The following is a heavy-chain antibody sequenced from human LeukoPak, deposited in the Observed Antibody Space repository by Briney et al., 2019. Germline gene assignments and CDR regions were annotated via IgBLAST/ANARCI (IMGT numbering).Heavy chain of an antibody. V-gene: IGHV3-23*01. CDR1: GLTFSSKA. CDR2: ISGSGGST. CDR3: ARDYDILTGYSPAY. D-gene: IGHD3-9*01. J-gene: IGHJ4*02. Sequence: PGGSRRFSFEASGLTFSSKALTWVRRAPGKGLDWVSAISGSGGSTYYANSVKGRFTISRDNSKNTLYLQMNSLRAEDTAVYYCARDYDILTGYSPAYWGQGTLVTVSS.